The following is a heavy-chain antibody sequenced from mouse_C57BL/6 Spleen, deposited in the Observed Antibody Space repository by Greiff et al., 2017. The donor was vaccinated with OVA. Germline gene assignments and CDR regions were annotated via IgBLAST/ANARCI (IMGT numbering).Heavy chain of an antibody. CDR2: IDPENGDT. CDR1: GFNIKDDY. J-gene: IGHJ1*03. V-gene: IGHV14-4*01. D-gene: IGHD1-1*01. CDR3: TTLITTVVAPSYWYFDV. Sequence: EVQLQQSGAELVRPGASVKLSCTASGFNIKDDYMHWVKQRPEQGLEWIGWIDPENGDTEYASKFQGKATITADTSSNTAYLQLSSLTSEDTAVYYCTTLITTVVAPSYWYFDVWGTGTTVTVSS.